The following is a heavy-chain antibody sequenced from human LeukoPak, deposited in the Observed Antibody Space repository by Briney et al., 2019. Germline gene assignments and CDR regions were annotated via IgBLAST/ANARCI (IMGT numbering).Heavy chain of an antibody. CDR3: ARDRDYDDAFDI. CDR2: IYTGGST. V-gene: IGHV3-66*01. J-gene: IGHJ3*02. CDR1: GFTVSSNY. Sequence: GGSLRLSCAASGFTVSSNYMSWVRQAPGKGLEWVSVIYTGGSTYSADSVKDRFTISRDNSKNTLYLQMNSLRGEDTAVYYCARDRDYDDAFDIWGQGTMVTVSS. D-gene: IGHD3-16*01.